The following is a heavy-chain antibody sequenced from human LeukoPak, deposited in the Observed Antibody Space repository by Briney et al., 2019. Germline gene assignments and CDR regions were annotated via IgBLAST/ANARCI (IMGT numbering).Heavy chain of an antibody. D-gene: IGHD5-24*01. CDR2: IYYSGST. CDR3: ARDLPHTWLYCFDY. CDR1: GGSISSYY. Sequence: SETLSLTCTVSGGSISSYYWSWIRQPPGKGLEWIGYIYYSGSTNYNPSLKSRVTISVDTSKNQFSLKLSSVTAADTAVYYCARDLPHTWLYCFDYWGQGTLVTVSS. J-gene: IGHJ4*02. V-gene: IGHV4-59*01.